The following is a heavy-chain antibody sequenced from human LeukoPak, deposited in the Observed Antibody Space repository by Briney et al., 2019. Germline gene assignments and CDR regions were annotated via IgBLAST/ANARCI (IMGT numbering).Heavy chain of an antibody. CDR2: IQAKAYGGAT. CDR3: TRAPHPRCSSSGCYLDY. Sequence: KTGGSLRLSCSTSGFTFGDYAISWVRQAPGKGLEWVGFIQAKAYGGATKYAASVNGRFSISRDDSQSIANLQMNDLKTEDTAVYYCTRAPHPRCSSSGCYLDYWGQGTLVTVCS. J-gene: IGHJ4*02. D-gene: IGHD2-2*01. V-gene: IGHV3-49*04. CDR1: GFTFGDYA.